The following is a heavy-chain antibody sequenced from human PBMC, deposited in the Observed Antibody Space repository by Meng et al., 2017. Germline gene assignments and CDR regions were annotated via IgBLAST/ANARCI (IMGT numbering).Heavy chain of an antibody. D-gene: IGHD1-26*01. CDR2: INTNPGNP. J-gene: IGHJ4*02. CDR1: GNTFTSYA. CDR3: AREGRVDFDY. Sequence: VQLVQSGSECKKPGASGSVSWEASGNTFTSYAMNWVRQAPGQGLEWMGWINTNPGNPTYAQGFTGRFVFSLDTSVSTAYLQISSLKAEDTAVYYCAREGRVDFDYWGQGTLVTVSS. V-gene: IGHV7-4-1*02.